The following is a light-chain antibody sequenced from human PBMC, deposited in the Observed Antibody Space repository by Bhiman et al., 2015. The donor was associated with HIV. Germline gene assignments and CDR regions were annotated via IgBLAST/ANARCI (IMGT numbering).Light chain of an antibody. V-gene: IGLV1-51*02. Sequence: QSVLTQPPSVSAAPGQKVTISCSGSSSNIGNNYVSWYRQLPGTAPKLLIYENNKRPSGIPDRFSGSKSGTSAALGITGLQTGDEADYYCGTWDSSLSVWVFGGGTNLTVL. J-gene: IGLJ3*02. CDR3: GTWDSSLSVWV. CDR2: ENN. CDR1: SSNIGNNY.